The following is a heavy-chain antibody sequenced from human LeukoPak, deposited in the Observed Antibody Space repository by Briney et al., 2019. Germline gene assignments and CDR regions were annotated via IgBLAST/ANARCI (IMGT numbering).Heavy chain of an antibody. CDR3: ARAYGGDGYNLWYVYFDY. D-gene: IGHD5-24*01. V-gene: IGHV4-30-2*01. J-gene: IGHJ4*02. CDR1: GGSISSGGYY. Sequence: PSQTLSLTCTVSGGSISSGGYYWSWIRQPPGKGLEWIGYIYHSGSTYYNPSLKSRVTISVDRSKNQFSLKLSSVTAADTAVYYCARAYGGDGYNLWYVYFDYWGQGTLVTVSS. CDR2: IYHSGST.